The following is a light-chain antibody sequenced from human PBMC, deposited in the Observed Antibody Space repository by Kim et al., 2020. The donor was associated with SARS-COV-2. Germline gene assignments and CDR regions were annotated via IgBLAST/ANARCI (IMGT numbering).Light chain of an antibody. Sequence: EIVMTQSPATLSVSPGDRVTLTCRASQGISSDLAWYQQKRGQAPTLLIYDASARATGVPARFSGSGSGTEFTLTISSLQSEDYAVYYCHQYKNWPRTFGQGTKVDIK. CDR1: QGISSD. J-gene: IGKJ1*01. CDR3: HQYKNWPRT. V-gene: IGKV3-15*01. CDR2: DAS.